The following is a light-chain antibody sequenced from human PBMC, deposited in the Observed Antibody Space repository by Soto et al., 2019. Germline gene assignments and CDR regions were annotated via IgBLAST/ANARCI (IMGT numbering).Light chain of an antibody. CDR2: AAS. CDR1: QSLSSNY. Sequence: EIVLTQSPGTLSLSPGERASLSCRASQSLSSNYLAWYQQKPGQAPRLLLYAASRRATGIPDRFSGSGSGTDFTLTISRLEPEDFAVYYCQQYGISPRLSFGGGTKVEIK. J-gene: IGKJ4*01. CDR3: QQYGISPRLS. V-gene: IGKV3-20*01.